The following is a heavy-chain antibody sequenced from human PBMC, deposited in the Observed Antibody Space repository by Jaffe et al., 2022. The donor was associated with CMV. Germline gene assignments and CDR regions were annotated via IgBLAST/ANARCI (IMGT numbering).Heavy chain of an antibody. CDR1: GFTFSDYY. J-gene: IGHJ4*02. D-gene: IGHD5-12*01. V-gene: IGHV3-11*06. CDR2: ISSSSSYT. CDR3: ARGDLVATIHFDY. Sequence: QVQLVESGGGLVKPGGSLRLSCAASGFTFSDYYMSWIRQAPGKGLEWVSYISSSSSYTNYADSVKGRFTISRDNAKNSLYLQMNSLRAEDTAVYYCARGDLVATIHFDYWGQGTLVTVSS.